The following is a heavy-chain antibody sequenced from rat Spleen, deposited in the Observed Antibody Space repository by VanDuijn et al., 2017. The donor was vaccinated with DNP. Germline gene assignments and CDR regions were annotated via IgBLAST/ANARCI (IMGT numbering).Heavy chain of an antibody. CDR2: INTNGGSP. D-gene: IGHD1-12*02. CDR3: ASSYFYDGTYYPFTY. Sequence: EVQLVESGGGLVQAGRSLKLSCTASGFTFNNYDMAWVRQAPTKGLEWVTTINTNGGSPYYRDSLKGRFTVSRDNTKSTLYLQMDSLKSEDTATYYCASSYFYDGTYYPFTYWGQGTLVTVSS. CDR1: GFTFNNYD. J-gene: IGHJ3*01. V-gene: IGHV5S23*01.